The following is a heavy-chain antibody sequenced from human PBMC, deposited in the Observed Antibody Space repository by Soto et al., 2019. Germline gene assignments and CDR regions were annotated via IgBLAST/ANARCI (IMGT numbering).Heavy chain of an antibody. V-gene: IGHV4-34*01. CDR1: DGSFIGYF. Sequence: QVELQQWGPGLVKPSETLSLTCTIHDGSFIGYFWSWIRRSPEKGLEWIGEINHSGRTSYNLSLRSRVTISVDTSNNQFSLKLTSVTAADTAVYYCARGYVRATAYFDAWGQGSPVIVSS. J-gene: IGHJ4*02. CDR2: INHSGRT. CDR3: ARGYVRATAYFDA. D-gene: IGHD2-21*02.